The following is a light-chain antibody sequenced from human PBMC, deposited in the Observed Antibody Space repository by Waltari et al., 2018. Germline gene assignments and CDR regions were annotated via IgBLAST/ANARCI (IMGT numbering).Light chain of an antibody. J-gene: IGLJ2*01. CDR3: LVWHSTTDHHGV. V-gene: IGLV3-21*04. CDR1: NIGSKS. CDR2: YDN. Sequence: SYVVTQSPSVSVAPGETARITCGGDNIGSKSVHWYQQRPGQAPVLVISYDNDRPTGIPELFSGSNSGNTATLTISWVEAEDEADYYCLVWHSTTDHHGVFGGGTKLTVL.